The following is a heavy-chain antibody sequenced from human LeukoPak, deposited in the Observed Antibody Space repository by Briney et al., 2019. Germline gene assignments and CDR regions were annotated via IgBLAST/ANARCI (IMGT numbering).Heavy chain of an antibody. J-gene: IGHJ5*02. Sequence: ASVKVSCKASGGTFSSYALNWVRQAPGQGLEWMGWISAYNGNTNYAQKLQGRVTMTTDTSTSTAYVELRSLRSDDTAVYYCARDPPQGNWFDPWGQGTLVTVSS. CDR2: ISAYNGNT. CDR3: ARDPPQGNWFDP. V-gene: IGHV1-18*01. CDR1: GGTFSSYA.